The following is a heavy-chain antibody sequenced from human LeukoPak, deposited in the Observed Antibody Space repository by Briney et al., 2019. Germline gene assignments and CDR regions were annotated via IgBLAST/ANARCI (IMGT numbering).Heavy chain of an antibody. D-gene: IGHD4-11*01. CDR2: ISRSSTYI. CDR3: AYSANILPDY. V-gene: IGHV3-21*01. CDR1: GFTLSNSS. J-gene: IGHJ4*02. Sequence: GGPLSPPCAAPGFTLSNSSMPWVRQVQGKGLEWVSSISRSSTYIYYADLVKGRFTISRDNAKNSLYLQMGSLRAGDTAIYYCAYSANILPDYWGQGTLVTVSS.